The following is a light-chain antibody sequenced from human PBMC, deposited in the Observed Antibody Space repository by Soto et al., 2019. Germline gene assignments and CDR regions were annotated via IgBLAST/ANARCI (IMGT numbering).Light chain of an antibody. V-gene: IGKV4-1*01. CDR1: QSVLYLSYNKNY. CDR2: WAS. CDR3: QVYGPSPPIT. J-gene: IGKJ5*01. Sequence: DIVMTQSPEYLAVSLGERATINCKSSQSVLYLSYNKNYLAWYQKKPGQPPRVLIYWASTRESGVPDRFSGSGSETDFTLTISSLQAEDVAVYYCQVYGPSPPITFGQGTRLEIK.